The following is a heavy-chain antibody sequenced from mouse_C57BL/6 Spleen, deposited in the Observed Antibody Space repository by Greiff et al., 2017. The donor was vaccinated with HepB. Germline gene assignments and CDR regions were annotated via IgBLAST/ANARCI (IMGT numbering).Heavy chain of an antibody. CDR3: AREDWGPFAY. V-gene: IGHV5-4*01. Sequence: EVQVVESGGGLVKPGGSLKLSCAASGFTFSSYAMSWVRQTPEKRLEWVATISDGGSYTYYPDNVKGRFTISRDNAKNNLYLQMSHLKSEDTAMYYCAREDWGPFAYWGQGTLVTVSA. CDR1: GFTFSSYA. CDR2: ISDGGSYT. J-gene: IGHJ3*01. D-gene: IGHD4-1*01.